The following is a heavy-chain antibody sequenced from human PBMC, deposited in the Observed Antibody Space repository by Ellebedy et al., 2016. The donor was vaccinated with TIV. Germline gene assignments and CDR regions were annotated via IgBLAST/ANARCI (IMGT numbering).Heavy chain of an antibody. J-gene: IGHJ4*02. CDR2: MYHSGST. V-gene: IGHV4-38-2*02. CDR3: ARALSSDWYLFDY. D-gene: IGHD6-19*01. CDR1: GDSISRGFY. Sequence: SETLSLXCTVSGDSISRGFYWGWIRQPPEKGLEWIGSMYHSGSTYYNPSLKSRVTISVDTSKNQWSLKLSSVTAADTAVYYCARALSSDWYLFDYWGQGTLVTVS.